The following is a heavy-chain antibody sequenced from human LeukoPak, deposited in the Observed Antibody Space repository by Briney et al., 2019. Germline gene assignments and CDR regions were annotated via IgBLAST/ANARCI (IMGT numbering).Heavy chain of an antibody. CDR2: ISSSSTI. D-gene: IGHD4-17*01. CDR1: GFTFSSYS. CDR3: AIERDGDYVGY. V-gene: IGHV3-48*01. J-gene: IGHJ4*02. Sequence: GGSLRLSCAASGFTFSSYSMNWVRQAPGKGLEWVSYISSSSTIYYSDSVKGRFTISRDNAKNSLYLQMNSLRPEDTAVYYCAIERDGDYVGYWGQGTLVTVSS.